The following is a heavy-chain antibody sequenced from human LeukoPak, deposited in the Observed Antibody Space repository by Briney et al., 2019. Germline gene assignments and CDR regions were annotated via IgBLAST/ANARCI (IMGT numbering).Heavy chain of an antibody. D-gene: IGHD3-3*01. CDR3: ARHDFWSGFKGGDY. J-gene: IGHJ4*02. CDR2: IRYDGSNK. Sequence: GGSLRPSCAASGFTFSSYGMHWVRQAPGKGLEWVAFIRYDGSNKYYADSVKGRFTISRDNSKNTLYLQMNSLRAEDTALYYCARHDFWSGFKGGDYWGQGTLVTVSS. CDR1: GFTFSSYG. V-gene: IGHV3-30*02.